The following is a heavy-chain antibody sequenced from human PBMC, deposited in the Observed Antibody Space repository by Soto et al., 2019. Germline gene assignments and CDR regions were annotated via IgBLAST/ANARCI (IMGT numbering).Heavy chain of an antibody. V-gene: IGHV3-33*01. CDR1: GFTFSNYG. J-gene: IGHJ6*02. CDR3: GRVDRYYGMDV. CDR2: IWYDGRSK. Sequence: QVQLVESGGGVVQPGRSLRLSCAASGFTFSNYGLHWVRQAPGKGLEWVADIWYDGRSKNYVDSVKGRFTISRDNSKNTLYLEMNSLRAEDSPVYYCGRVDRYYGMDVWGQGTTVTVSS.